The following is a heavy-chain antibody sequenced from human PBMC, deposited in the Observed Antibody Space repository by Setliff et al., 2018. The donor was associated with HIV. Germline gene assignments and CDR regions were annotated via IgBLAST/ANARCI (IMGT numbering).Heavy chain of an antibody. Sequence: QPGGSLRLSCAASGFTFSRYSMNWVRQAPGKGLVWVASISGSGGNTYYADSVKGRFTISRDNSKNTLYLQMNSLRAEDTAIYYCVKLAGELSRWYPFDIWGQGTTVTVSS. V-gene: IGHV3-23*01. D-gene: IGHD3-16*02. CDR1: GFTFSRYS. CDR2: ISGSGGNT. J-gene: IGHJ3*02. CDR3: VKLAGELSRWYPFDI.